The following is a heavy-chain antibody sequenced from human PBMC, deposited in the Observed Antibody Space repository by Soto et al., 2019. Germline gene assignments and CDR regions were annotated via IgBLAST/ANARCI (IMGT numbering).Heavy chain of an antibody. D-gene: IGHD6-13*01. CDR1: GDSVSSNSAA. J-gene: IGHJ6*02. CDR3: ARGWYSSSWYADLYYYYGMDV. V-gene: IGHV6-1*01. CDR2: TYYRSKWYN. Sequence: SQTLSLTCXTSGDSVSSNSAAWNWIRQSPSRGLEWLGRTYYRSKWYNDYAVSVKSRITINPDTSKNQFSLQLNSVTPEDTAVYYCARGWYSSSWYADLYYYYGMDVWGQGTTVTVSS.